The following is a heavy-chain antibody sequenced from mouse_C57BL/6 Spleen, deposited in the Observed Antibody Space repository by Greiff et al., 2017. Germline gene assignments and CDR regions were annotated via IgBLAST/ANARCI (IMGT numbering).Heavy chain of an antibody. CDR2: IYPGSGST. Sequence: QVQLQQPGAELVKPGASVKMSCKASGYTFTSYWITWVKQRPGKGLEWIGDIYPGSGSTNYNEKFKSKATLTGDTSSSTAYMQLSSLTSEDSAVXNCARARLLDYWGKGTTLTVSS. CDR1: GYTFTSYW. CDR3: ARARLLDY. V-gene: IGHV1-55*01. J-gene: IGHJ2*01. D-gene: IGHD2-1*01.